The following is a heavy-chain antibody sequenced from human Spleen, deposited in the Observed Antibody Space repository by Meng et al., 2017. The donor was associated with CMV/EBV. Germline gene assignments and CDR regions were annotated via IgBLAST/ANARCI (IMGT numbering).Heavy chain of an antibody. CDR2: ISPSGTTK. J-gene: IGHJ4*02. Sequence: GGSLRLSCAASEFTFSSYSMSWVRQAPGKGLEWVSYISPSGTTKKSAGSVKGRFTISRDNAKNTLYLQMNSLRAEDTAVYYCARGAFADDYSSPEYFDYWGQGTLVTVSS. CDR3: ARGAFADDYSSPEYFDY. D-gene: IGHD1-14*01. V-gene: IGHV3-48*04. CDR1: EFTFSSYS.